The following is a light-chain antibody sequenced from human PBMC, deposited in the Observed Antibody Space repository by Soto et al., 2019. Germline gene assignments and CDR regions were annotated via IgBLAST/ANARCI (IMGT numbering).Light chain of an antibody. CDR1: QSVTSNY. V-gene: IGKV3-20*01. CDR3: QQYGNSLT. J-gene: IGKJ4*01. Sequence: ILLTQSPSTLSLSPGERATFSCRASQSVTSNYLAWYQQRPGQAPRLLIYDASSRATGVPDRFSGSGSGTDFTLTIRRLEPEDFAVYYCQQYGNSLTFGGGTKVDIK. CDR2: DAS.